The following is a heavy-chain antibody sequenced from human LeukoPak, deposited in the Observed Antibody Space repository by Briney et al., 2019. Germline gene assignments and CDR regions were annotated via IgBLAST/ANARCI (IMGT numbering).Heavy chain of an antibody. Sequence: RTGGSLRLSCAASGFTFSSYEMNWVRQAPGKGLEWVSYISGSGSNIYYADSVKGRFTISRDNAKNSLYLQMNSLRAEDTAVYYCARDRLAYGAFDIWGQRTMVTVSS. CDR2: ISGSGSNI. D-gene: IGHD2-15*01. J-gene: IGHJ3*02. CDR1: GFTFSSYE. CDR3: ARDRLAYGAFDI. V-gene: IGHV3-48*03.